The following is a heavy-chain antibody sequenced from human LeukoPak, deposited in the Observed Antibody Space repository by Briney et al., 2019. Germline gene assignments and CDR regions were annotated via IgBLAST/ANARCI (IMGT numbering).Heavy chain of an antibody. CDR1: GFTFSSYS. J-gene: IGHJ4*02. D-gene: IGHD3-16*01. CDR2: ISKGSGYI. CDR3: VRDMSRESIFDY. V-gene: IGHV3-21*01. Sequence: GGSLRLSCAASGFTFSSYSMNWVRQTPGKGLEWVSFISKGSGYIYQTDSVKGRFTISRDNDKNSLFLQMNRLRVEDTAVYYCVRDMSRESIFDYWGQGTLVIVSS.